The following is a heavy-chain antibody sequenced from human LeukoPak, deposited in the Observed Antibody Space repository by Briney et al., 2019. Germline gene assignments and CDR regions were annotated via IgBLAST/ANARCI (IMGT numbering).Heavy chain of an antibody. V-gene: IGHV4-61*02. CDR1: GGSVSSDNSY. CDR2: IYADGSS. J-gene: IGHJ4*02. CDR3: ARGYYYHR. D-gene: IGHD3-22*01. Sequence: SSETLSLTCTVSGGSVSSDNSYWNWIRQPAGEGLEWIGRIYADGSSTYNPSLKSRVTISVDSSKHQFSLRLSSMTAADTAVYYCARGYYYHRWGQGTLVTVSS.